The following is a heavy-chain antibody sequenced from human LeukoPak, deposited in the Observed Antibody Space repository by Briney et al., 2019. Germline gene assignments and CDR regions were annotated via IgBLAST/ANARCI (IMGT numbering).Heavy chain of an antibody. CDR1: GFTFSSYS. V-gene: IGHV3-21*01. Sequence: PGGSLRLSCAASGFTFSSYSMNWVRQAPGKGLEWVSSISSSSSYIYYADSVKGRFTISGDNAKNSLYLQMNSLRAEDTAVYYCARVAPLSGYSSSWPDYWGQGTLVTVSS. CDR3: ARVAPLSGYSSSWPDY. J-gene: IGHJ4*02. D-gene: IGHD6-13*01. CDR2: ISSSSSYI.